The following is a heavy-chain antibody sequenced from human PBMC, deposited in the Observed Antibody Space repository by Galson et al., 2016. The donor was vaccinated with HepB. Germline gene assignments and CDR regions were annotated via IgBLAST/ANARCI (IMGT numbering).Heavy chain of an antibody. V-gene: IGHV3-30*04. CDR2: ISKDVVNK. CDR3: ARYSPATDY. CDR1: GFAFSDYF. J-gene: IGHJ4*02. D-gene: IGHD1-26*01. Sequence: SLRLSCAASGFAFSDYFMHWVRQAPGKGLEWGAVISKDVVNKYYADSVKGRFTISRDNSKNTLYLQMNSLRTEDTAVYYCARYSPATDYWGQGTLVTVSS.